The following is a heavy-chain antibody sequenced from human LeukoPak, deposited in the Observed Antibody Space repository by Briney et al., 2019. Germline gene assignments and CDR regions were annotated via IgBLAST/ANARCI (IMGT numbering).Heavy chain of an antibody. CDR3: ARDQSYYDSSGYRE. V-gene: IGHV3-11*04. D-gene: IGHD3-22*01. Sequence: GGSLRLSCAASGFTFSDYYMSWIRQAPGKGLEWVSYISSSGSTIYYADSAKGRFTISRDNAKNSLYLQMNSLRAEDTAVYYCARDQSYYDSSGYREWGQGTLVTVSS. CDR1: GFTFSDYY. J-gene: IGHJ4*02. CDR2: ISSSGSTI.